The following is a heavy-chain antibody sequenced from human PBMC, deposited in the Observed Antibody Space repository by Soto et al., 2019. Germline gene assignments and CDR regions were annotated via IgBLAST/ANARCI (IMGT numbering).Heavy chain of an antibody. CDR3: AKGDMYYYDSSGYYYDGMDV. Sequence: QVQLVESGGGVVQPGRSLRLSCAASGFTFSSYGMHWVRQAPGKGLEWVAVISYDGSNKYYADSVKGRFTISRDNSKNTLYLKMNSLRAEDTAVYYCAKGDMYYYDSSGYYYDGMDVWGQGTTVTVSS. V-gene: IGHV3-30*18. CDR2: ISYDGSNK. CDR1: GFTFSSYG. D-gene: IGHD3-22*01. J-gene: IGHJ6*02.